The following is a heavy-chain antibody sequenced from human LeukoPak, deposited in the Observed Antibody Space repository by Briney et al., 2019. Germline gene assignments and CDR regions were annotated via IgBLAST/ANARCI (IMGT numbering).Heavy chain of an antibody. CDR2: IITIFGTA. J-gene: IGHJ4*02. CDR3: ARGPLHDFWSGYLDY. D-gene: IGHD3-3*01. V-gene: IGHV1-69*05. CDR1: GGTFSSYA. Sequence: ASVKVSCKASGGTFSSYAISWVRQAPGQGLEWMGRIITIFGTANYAQKFQGRVTITTDDSTSTAYMELSSLRSEDTAVYYCARGPLHDFWSGYLDYWGQGTLVTVSS.